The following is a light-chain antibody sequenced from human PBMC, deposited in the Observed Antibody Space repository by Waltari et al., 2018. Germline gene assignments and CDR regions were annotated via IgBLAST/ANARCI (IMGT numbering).Light chain of an antibody. J-gene: IGLJ2*01. V-gene: IGLV2-23*01. CDR2: EGS. CDR3: CSYAGSSPSVV. CDR1: SSDVGSYNL. Sequence: QSALTQPASVSGSPGQSITISCTGTSSDVGSYNLVSWYQHHPGKAPKVMIYEGSERPSGVSHRFSGSKSGNTASLTIPGLQAEDEADYYCCSYAGSSPSVVFGGGTKLTVL.